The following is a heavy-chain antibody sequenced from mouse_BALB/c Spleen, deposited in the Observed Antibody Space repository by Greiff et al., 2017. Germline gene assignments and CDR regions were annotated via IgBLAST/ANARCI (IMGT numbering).Heavy chain of an antibody. CDR3: ARRGRHYAMDY. CDR1: GFTFSSYT. D-gene: IGHD2-12*01. J-gene: IGHJ4*01. V-gene: IGHV5-12-2*01. CDR2: ISNGGGST. Sequence: DVMLVESGGGLVQPGGSLKLSCAASGFTFSSYTMSWVRQTPEKRLEWVAYISNGGGSTYYPDTVKGRFTISRDNAKNTLYLQMSSLKSEDTAMYYCARRGRHYAMDYWGQGTSVTVSS.